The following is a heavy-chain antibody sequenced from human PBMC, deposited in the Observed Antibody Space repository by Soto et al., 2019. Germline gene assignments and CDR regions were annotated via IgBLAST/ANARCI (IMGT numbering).Heavy chain of an antibody. CDR3: ARGQGTRENWFDP. Sequence: PSETLSLTCAVSGGSISSSNWWSWVRQPPGKGLEWIGEIYHSGSTNYNPSLKSRVTISVDKSENQFSLKLSSVTAADTAVYYCARGQGTRENWFDPWGQGTLVTVSS. CDR1: GGSISSSNW. V-gene: IGHV4-4*02. J-gene: IGHJ5*02. CDR2: IYHSGST. D-gene: IGHD3-10*01.